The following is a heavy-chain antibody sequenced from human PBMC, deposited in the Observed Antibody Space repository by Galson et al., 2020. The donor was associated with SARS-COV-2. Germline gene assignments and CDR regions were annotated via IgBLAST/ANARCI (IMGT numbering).Heavy chain of an antibody. V-gene: IGHV3-30*04. Sequence: SLKISCAASGLTFSTSAMHWVRQAPGKGLEWLAVISYDGRNKFYADSVKGRFTISRDNSKDTLYLQMNSLRVEDTAVYYCARDGDYDIWSGYYGNFDYWGQGTLVTVSS. CDR2: ISYDGRNK. D-gene: IGHD3-3*01. CDR1: GLTFSTSA. CDR3: ARDGDYDIWSGYYGNFDY. J-gene: IGHJ4*02.